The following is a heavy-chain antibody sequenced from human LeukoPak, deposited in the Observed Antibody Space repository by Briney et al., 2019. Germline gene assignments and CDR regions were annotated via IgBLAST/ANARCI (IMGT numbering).Heavy chain of an antibody. CDR1: GVSVSDINYF. Sequence: SETLSLTCTVSGVSVSDINYFWGWIRQPPGKGLEWIGSIYYSGDTYYNPSLKSRVTISVDTSENQFSLKLYSVPAADTAVYYCARHQFRGRSSLVDFWGQGTLVTVSS. D-gene: IGHD1-26*01. CDR2: IYYSGDT. V-gene: IGHV4-39*01. J-gene: IGHJ4*02. CDR3: ARHQFRGRSSLVDF.